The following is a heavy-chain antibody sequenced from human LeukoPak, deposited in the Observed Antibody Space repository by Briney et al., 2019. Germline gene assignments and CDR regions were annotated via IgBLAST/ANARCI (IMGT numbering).Heavy chain of an antibody. CDR1: GGSISSGDYY. D-gene: IGHD6-13*01. CDR2: IYYSGST. V-gene: IGHV4-30-4*01. Sequence: SQTLSLTCTVSGGSISSGDYYWSWIRQPPGKGLEWIGYIYYSGSTYYNPSLKSRVTISVDTSKNQFSLKLSSVTAADTAVYYCASFEQRLVPGAFDIWGQGTMVTVSS. CDR3: ASFEQRLVPGAFDI. J-gene: IGHJ3*02.